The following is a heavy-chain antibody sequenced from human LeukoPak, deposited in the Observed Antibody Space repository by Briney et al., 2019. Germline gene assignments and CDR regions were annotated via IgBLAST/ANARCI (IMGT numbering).Heavy chain of an antibody. D-gene: IGHD2/OR15-2a*01. CDR3: ARGEFGDYYYFYMDV. CDR2: ITSSNNYI. CDR1: GFTFSSYS. J-gene: IGHJ6*03. V-gene: IGHV3-21*01. Sequence: GGSLRLSCAASGFTFSSYSMNWVRQAPGKGLEWVSSITSSNNYIYYGDSVKGRFTISRDDAKNSLLLQMNSLRAEDTATYYCARGEFGDYYYFYMDVWGKGTTVTVSS.